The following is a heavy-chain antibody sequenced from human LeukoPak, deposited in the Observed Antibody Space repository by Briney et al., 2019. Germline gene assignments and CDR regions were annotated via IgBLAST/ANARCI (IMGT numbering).Heavy chain of an antibody. Sequence: GGSLRLSCAASGFTFSSYALIWVRQAPGKGLEWVSAISGSGDHTYYADSVKGRFTISRDNSKSTLYLQMSSLRAEDTAVYFCAKVGGRGYSYAWDWWGQGTLVTVSS. CDR3: AKVGGRGYSYAWDW. D-gene: IGHD5-18*01. CDR1: GFTFSSYA. CDR2: ISGSGDHT. J-gene: IGHJ4*02. V-gene: IGHV3-23*01.